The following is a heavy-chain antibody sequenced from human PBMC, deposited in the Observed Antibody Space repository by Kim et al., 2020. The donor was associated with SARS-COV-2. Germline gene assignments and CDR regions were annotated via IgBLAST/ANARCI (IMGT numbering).Heavy chain of an antibody. CDR2: INAGNGNT. D-gene: IGHD3-9*01. J-gene: IGHJ4*02. Sequence: ASVKVSCKASGYTFTSYAMHWVRQAPGQRLEWMGWINAGNGNTKYSQKFQGRVTITRATSASTAYMELSSLRSEDTAVYYCARGGVLRYLGYYFDYWGQGTLVTVSS. CDR3: ARGGVLRYLGYYFDY. CDR1: GYTFTSYA. V-gene: IGHV1-3*01.